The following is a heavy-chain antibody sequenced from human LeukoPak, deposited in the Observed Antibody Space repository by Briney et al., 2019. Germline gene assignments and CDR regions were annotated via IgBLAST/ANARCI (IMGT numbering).Heavy chain of an antibody. D-gene: IGHD3-10*01. CDR1: RFSFSLYN. J-gene: IGHJ6*02. V-gene: IGHV3-48*02. CDR3: ARDYEDKVWFGHMDV. CDR2: ISSTGSRI. Sequence: PGGSLRLSCAASRFSFSLYNMNWVRQAPGKGLEWVSYISSTGSRIYYADSVRGRFTISRDNAKNLLYLQMSSLRDEDTAVYYCARDYEDKVWFGHMDVWGHGTTVTVSS.